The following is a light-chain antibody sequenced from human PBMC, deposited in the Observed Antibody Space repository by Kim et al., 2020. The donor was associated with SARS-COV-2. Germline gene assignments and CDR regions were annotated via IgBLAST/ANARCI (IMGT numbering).Light chain of an antibody. V-gene: IGKV1-5*01. Sequence: DIQMTQSPSTLSASVGDRVTITCRASQSISSWLAWYQQKPGKAPKLLIYDASSLESGVPSRFSVSGSGTEFTLTISSLQPDDFATYYCQQYNSYPMYTFGQGTKLEI. CDR1: QSISSW. J-gene: IGKJ2*01. CDR2: DAS. CDR3: QQYNSYPMYT.